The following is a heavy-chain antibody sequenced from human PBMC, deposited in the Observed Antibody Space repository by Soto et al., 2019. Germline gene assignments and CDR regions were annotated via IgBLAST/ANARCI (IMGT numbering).Heavy chain of an antibody. CDR1: GVYISRGGHY. Sequence: PSETLSLTCTVSGVYISRGGHYWSWIRQHPGKGLEWIGHIYNGGSTYYNPSLLSRLTISVDTSTNQFSLKLTSVTAADTAVYYCARSLVSLDGNDSHYPNWFDPWGQGTLVTVSS. CDR3: ARSLVSLDGNDSHYPNWFDP. D-gene: IGHD3-22*01. J-gene: IGHJ5*02. CDR2: IYNGGST. V-gene: IGHV4-31*03.